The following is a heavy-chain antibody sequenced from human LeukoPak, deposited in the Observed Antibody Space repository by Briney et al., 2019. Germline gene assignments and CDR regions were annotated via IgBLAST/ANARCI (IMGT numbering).Heavy chain of an antibody. J-gene: IGHJ3*02. Sequence: SETLSLTCTVSGGSISSYYWSWIRQPPGKGLEWIGYIYYSGSTNYNPSLKSRVTISVDTSKNQFSLKLSSVTAADTAVYYCARESDSSSWYGDAFDIWGQGTMVTVSS. CDR2: IYYSGST. CDR1: GGSISSYY. CDR3: ARESDSSSWYGDAFDI. D-gene: IGHD6-13*01. V-gene: IGHV4-59*01.